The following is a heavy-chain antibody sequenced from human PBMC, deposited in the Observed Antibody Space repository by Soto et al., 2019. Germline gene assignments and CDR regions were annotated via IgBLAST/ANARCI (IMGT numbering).Heavy chain of an antibody. CDR3: ARFLEWLPYYYYGMDV. CDR2: IKQDGSEK. D-gene: IGHD3-3*01. V-gene: IGHV3-7*05. CDR1: GGHFSSYW. J-gene: IGHJ6*02. Sequence: GGSLRLSCASSGGHFSSYWMSWVRQAPGKGLEWVANIKQDGSEKYYVDSVKGRFTISRDNAKNSLYLQMNSLRAEDTAVYYCARFLEWLPYYYYGMDVWGQGTTVTVSS.